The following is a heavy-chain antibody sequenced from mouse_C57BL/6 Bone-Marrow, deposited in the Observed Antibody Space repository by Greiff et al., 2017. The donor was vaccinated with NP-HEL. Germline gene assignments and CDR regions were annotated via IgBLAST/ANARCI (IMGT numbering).Heavy chain of an antibody. Sequence: QVQLQQSGPELVKPGASVKISCKASGYTFTDYYINWVKQRPGQGLEWIGWIFPGSGSTYYNEKFKGKATLTVDKSSSTAYMLLSSLTSEDSAVYFYARANYYSNLNFDYWGQGTTLTVSS. CDR1: GYTFTDYY. CDR2: IFPGSGST. D-gene: IGHD2-5*01. CDR3: ARANYYSNLNFDY. J-gene: IGHJ2*01. V-gene: IGHV1-75*01.